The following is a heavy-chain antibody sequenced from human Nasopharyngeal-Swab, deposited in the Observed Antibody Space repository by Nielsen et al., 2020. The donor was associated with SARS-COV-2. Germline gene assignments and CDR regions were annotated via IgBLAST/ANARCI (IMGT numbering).Heavy chain of an antibody. V-gene: IGHV4-39*01. CDR3: AKHPDGRWFGELSYYYYGLDV. D-gene: IGHD3-10*01. CDR2: ISYRGST. J-gene: IGHJ6*02. Sequence: CSGQCPGKGLEWIAGISYRGSTYYNPSLESRLTISVDTSKNHFSLKLTSVTAADTAVYYCAKHPDGRWFGELSYYYYGLDVWGQGTTVTVSS.